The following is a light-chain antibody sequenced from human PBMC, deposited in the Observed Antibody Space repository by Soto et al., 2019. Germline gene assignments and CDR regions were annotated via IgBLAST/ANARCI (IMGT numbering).Light chain of an antibody. CDR1: QSIGTN. Sequence: EIGMSQAPDPLSVAPGDSTPLSCRACQSIGTNLAWYQQKPGRAPRLLIYTASSRATGVPDRFSGSGSGTDFTLTISRLEPEDFAVYYCQQYGSSPWTFGQGTKVDIK. CDR2: TAS. V-gene: IGKV3-20*01. J-gene: IGKJ1*01. CDR3: QQYGSSPWT.